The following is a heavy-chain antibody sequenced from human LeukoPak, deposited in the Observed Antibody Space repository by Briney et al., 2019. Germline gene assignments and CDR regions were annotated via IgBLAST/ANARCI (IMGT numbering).Heavy chain of an antibody. CDR2: INHSGST. CDR1: GGSFSGYY. V-gene: IGHV4-34*01. CDR3: ARRMVRGVASP. Sequence: SETLSLTCAVYGGSFSGYYWSWIRQPPGKGLEWIGEINHSGSTNYNPSLKSRVTISVDTSKNQFSLKLSSVTAADTAVYYCARRMVRGVASPWGQGTLVTVSS. J-gene: IGHJ5*02. D-gene: IGHD3-10*01.